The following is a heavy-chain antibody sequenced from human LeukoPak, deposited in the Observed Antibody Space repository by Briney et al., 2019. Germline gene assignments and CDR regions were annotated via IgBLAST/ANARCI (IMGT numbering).Heavy chain of an antibody. CDR2: IWYDGSNK. V-gene: IGHV3-33*01. Sequence: PGGSLRLSCAASGFTFSSYGMHWVRQAPGKGLEWVAVIWYDGSNKCYADSVKGRSTISRDNSKNTLYLQMNSLRAEDTAVYYCAGDYGEYYYGMDVWGQGTTVTVSS. CDR1: GFTFSSYG. J-gene: IGHJ6*02. CDR3: AGDYGEYYYGMDV. D-gene: IGHD4-17*01.